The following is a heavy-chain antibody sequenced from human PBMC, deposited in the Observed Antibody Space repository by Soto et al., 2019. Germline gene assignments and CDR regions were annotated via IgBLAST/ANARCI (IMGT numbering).Heavy chain of an antibody. CDR1: GGTFSSYA. CDR3: ARYYDSSRGPQTIYYYYYGMDV. V-gene: IGHV1-69*13. Sequence: ASVKVSCKASGGTFSSYAISWLRQAPGQGLEWMGGIIPIFGTANYAQKFQGRVTITADESTSTAYMELSSLGSEDTAVYYCARYYDSSRGPQTIYYYYYGMDVWGQGATVTVSS. D-gene: IGHD3-22*01. CDR2: IIPIFGTA. J-gene: IGHJ6*02.